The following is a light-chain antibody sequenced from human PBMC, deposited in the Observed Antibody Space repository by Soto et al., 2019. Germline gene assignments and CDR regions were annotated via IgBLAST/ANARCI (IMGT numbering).Light chain of an antibody. Sequence: QSALTQPASVSGSPGQSVTISCTGTRSDVGAYKYVSWYQKHPGKAPKLMIYGVSNRPSGISNRFSGSKSGNTAFLTISGLQPEDEADYYCSSFTGPTTLDVFGTGTKLTVL. J-gene: IGLJ1*01. CDR2: GVS. V-gene: IGLV2-14*03. CDR3: SSFTGPTTLDV. CDR1: RSDVGAYKY.